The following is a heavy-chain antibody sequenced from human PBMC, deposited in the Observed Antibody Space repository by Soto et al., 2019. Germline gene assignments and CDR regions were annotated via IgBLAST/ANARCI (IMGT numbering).Heavy chain of an antibody. D-gene: IGHD6-13*01. CDR2: ISGEYGNT. J-gene: IGHJ4*02. CDR1: DYSLSDYG. V-gene: IGHV1-18*04. Sequence: SVKVSCKASDYSLSDYGISWVRQAPGQGIQWMGWISGEYGNTNYAQTSQGRVTLTSDTSTNTAYMELRGLTTDETALYFCEIYCRSFREQQFFDKWGKG. CDR3: EIYCRSFREQQFFDK.